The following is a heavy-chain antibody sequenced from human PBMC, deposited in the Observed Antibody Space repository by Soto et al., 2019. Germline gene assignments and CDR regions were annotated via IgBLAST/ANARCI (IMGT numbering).Heavy chain of an antibody. CDR3: ARDRGGTASRELDY. D-gene: IGHD3-10*01. J-gene: IGHJ4*02. V-gene: IGHV1-18*01. Sequence: QVQLVQSGAEVKKPGASVKVSCKTSGYTFTSYALTWVRQAPGQGLEWMGWISAYNGNTNYAQKLQGRVTMTTDTSTTTAYMELMSLRSDDTAVYYGARDRGGTASRELDYWGQGTLVTVSS. CDR1: GYTFTSYA. CDR2: ISAYNGNT.